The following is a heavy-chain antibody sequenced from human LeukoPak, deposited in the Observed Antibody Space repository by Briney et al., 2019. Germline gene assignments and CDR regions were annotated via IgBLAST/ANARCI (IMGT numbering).Heavy chain of an antibody. V-gene: IGHV3-30*02. CDR2: IRYDESNK. CDR3: AKDSPLGVTRGFDY. Sequence: PGGSLRLSCSASGFTFSSYNMQWVRQAPAKGLEGVAYIRYDESNKLYADSVKGRFTISRDNSKNTLYLQMNSLRTEDTAVYYCAKDSPLGVTRGFDYWGQGTLVTVSS. J-gene: IGHJ4*02. D-gene: IGHD1-26*01. CDR1: GFTFSSYN.